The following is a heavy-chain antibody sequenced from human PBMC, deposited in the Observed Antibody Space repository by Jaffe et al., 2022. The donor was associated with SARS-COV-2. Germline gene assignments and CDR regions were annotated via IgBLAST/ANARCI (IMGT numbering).Heavy chain of an antibody. CDR2: ISYDGSNK. D-gene: IGHD1-1*01. V-gene: IGHV3-30*04. J-gene: IGHJ4*02. Sequence: QVQLVESGGGVVQPGRSLRLSCAASGFTFSSYAMHWVRQAPGKGLEWVAVISYDGSNKYYADSVKGRFTISRDNSKNTLYLQMNSLRAEDTAVYYCARDWGLERRSFDYWGQGTLVTVSS. CDR1: GFTFSSYA. CDR3: ARDWGLERRSFDY.